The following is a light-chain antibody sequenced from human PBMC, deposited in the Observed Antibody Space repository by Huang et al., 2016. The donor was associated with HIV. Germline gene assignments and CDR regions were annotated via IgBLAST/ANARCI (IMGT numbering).Light chain of an antibody. CDR1: QDISNS. CDR3: QQLHAYPVT. Sequence: IQLTQSPSSLSASVGVRIIITCRASQDISNSLAWYQQKPGKAPKPLIFAASTLQSGVSSRFSGSASGTYFTLTINGLQPEDFATYYCQQLHAYPVTFGQGTRL. J-gene: IGKJ5*01. V-gene: IGKV1-9*01. CDR2: AAS.